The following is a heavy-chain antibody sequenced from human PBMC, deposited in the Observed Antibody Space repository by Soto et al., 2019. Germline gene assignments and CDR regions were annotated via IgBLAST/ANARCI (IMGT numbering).Heavy chain of an antibody. CDR3: ARDREAVYYYYYGMDV. Sequence: SETLSLTCTVSGGSISSGGCYWSWIRQHPGKGLEWIGYIYYSGSTYYNPSLKSRVTISVDTSKNQFSLKLSSVTAADTAVYYCARDREAVYYYYYGMDVWGQGTTVTVSS. V-gene: IGHV4-31*03. J-gene: IGHJ6*02. D-gene: IGHD6-19*01. CDR2: IYYSGST. CDR1: GGSISSGGCY.